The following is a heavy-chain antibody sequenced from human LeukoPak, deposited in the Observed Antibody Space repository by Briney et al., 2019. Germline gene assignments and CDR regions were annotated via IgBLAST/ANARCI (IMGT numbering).Heavy chain of an antibody. Sequence: SSETLSLTCTVSGGSISSYYWSWIRQPAGKGLEWIGRIYTSGSTNYNPSLKSRVTMSVDTSKNQFSLKLSSVTAADTAVYYCARDRGSLAYWYFDLWGRGTLVTVSS. CDR1: GGSISSYY. J-gene: IGHJ2*01. CDR3: ARDRGSLAYWYFDL. D-gene: IGHD3-16*01. V-gene: IGHV4-4*07. CDR2: IYTSGST.